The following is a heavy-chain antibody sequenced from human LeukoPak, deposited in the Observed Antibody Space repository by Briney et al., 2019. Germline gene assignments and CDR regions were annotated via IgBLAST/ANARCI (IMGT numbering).Heavy chain of an antibody. CDR3: ARDSYYYGSGSYGWFDP. CDR1: GFTFSSYE. CDR2: ISSSGSTI. V-gene: IGHV3-48*03. J-gene: IGHJ5*02. D-gene: IGHD3-10*01. Sequence: PGGSLRLSCAASGFTFSSYEMNWVRQAPGKGLEWVSYISSSGSTIYYADSVKGRFTISRDNAKNSLYLHMNSLRAEDTAVYYCARDSYYYGSGSYGWFDPWGQGTLVTVSS.